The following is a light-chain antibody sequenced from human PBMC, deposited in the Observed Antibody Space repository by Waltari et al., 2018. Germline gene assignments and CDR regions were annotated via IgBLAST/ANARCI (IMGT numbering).Light chain of an antibody. V-gene: IGLV2-14*03. CDR2: DVD. Sequence: QSALTQPASVSGSPGQSITISCSGISSDVGGYNYVSWYQQHPDKAPKLMIYDVDERPAEVSIRFSGSKSDNTASLTIAGLQAEDEAHYYCCSFASSGTYVFGTGTEVTV. J-gene: IGLJ1*01. CDR1: SSDVGGYNY. CDR3: CSFASSGTYV.